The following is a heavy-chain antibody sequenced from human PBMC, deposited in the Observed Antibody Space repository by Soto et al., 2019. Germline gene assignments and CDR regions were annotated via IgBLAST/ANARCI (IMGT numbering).Heavy chain of an antibody. Sequence: QVQLVESGGGVVQPGRSLRLSCAASGFTFSSYGMHWVRQAPGKGLEWVASIWYDGSNQYYADSVKGRFTISRDNSKNSLFLQMNSLRAEDTAVYYCARGGLQGVYYGMDVWGQGTTVTVSS. J-gene: IGHJ6*02. D-gene: IGHD4-4*01. V-gene: IGHV3-33*01. CDR2: IWYDGSNQ. CDR1: GFTFSSYG. CDR3: ARGGLQGVYYGMDV.